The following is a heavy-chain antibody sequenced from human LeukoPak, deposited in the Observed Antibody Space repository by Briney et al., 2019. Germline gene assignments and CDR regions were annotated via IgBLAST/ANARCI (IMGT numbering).Heavy chain of an antibody. CDR1: GFTFSSYW. Sequence: GGSLRLSCAASGFTFSSYWMHWVRQDPVKGLLWVSRINGDGSSTDYADSEKGRFTISRDDAKNTVYLQMNSLRVEDTAVYYCARDTPGDGIDYWGQGTLVTVSS. V-gene: IGHV3-74*01. CDR3: ARDTPGDGIDY. J-gene: IGHJ4*02. CDR2: INGDGSST. D-gene: IGHD3-10*01.